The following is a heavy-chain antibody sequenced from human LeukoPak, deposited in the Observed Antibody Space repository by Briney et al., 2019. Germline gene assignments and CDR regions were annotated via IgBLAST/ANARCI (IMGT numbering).Heavy chain of an antibody. Sequence: SGPTLVKPSETLSLTCTVSGGSISSSYWSWIRQPPGNGLEWIGYIYYSGSTNYNPSLKSRVTISVDTSRNQFSLKVTSVTAADTAMYYCARSRDGYTYYFDYWGQGNLVTVSS. CDR1: GGSISSSY. CDR2: IYYSGST. V-gene: IGHV4-59*01. CDR3: ARSRDGYTYYFDY. J-gene: IGHJ4*02. D-gene: IGHD5-24*01.